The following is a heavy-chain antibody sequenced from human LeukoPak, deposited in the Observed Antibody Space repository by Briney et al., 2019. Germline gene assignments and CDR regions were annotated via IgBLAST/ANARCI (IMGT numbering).Heavy chain of an antibody. Sequence: GGSLRLSCAASGFSFSTYAMHWVRQAPGKGLEWVAFIRYDGSNKYYVDSVKGRFTISRDNSKNTLYLQMNSLRAEDTAVYYCAKDYMPFGTDYYYYYMDVWGKGTTVTVSS. CDR3: AKDYMPFGTDYYYYYMDV. V-gene: IGHV3-30*02. D-gene: IGHD2-2*01. CDR1: GFSFSTYA. J-gene: IGHJ6*03. CDR2: IRYDGSNK.